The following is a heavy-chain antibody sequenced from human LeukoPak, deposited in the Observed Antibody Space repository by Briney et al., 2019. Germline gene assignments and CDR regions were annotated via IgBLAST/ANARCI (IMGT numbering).Heavy chain of an antibody. Sequence: SQTLSLTSTVSGASSSSSTYYWGWIRQPPGKGLEWIGSIYYSESTYYNPSLKSRVTMSVDTSKNQFPLKLSSVTAADTAVYYCARHAGGIAAAGTRPFDYWGQGTLVTVSS. J-gene: IGHJ4*02. D-gene: IGHD6-13*01. CDR1: GASSSSSTYY. V-gene: IGHV4-39*01. CDR3: ARHAGGIAAAGTRPFDY. CDR2: IYYSEST.